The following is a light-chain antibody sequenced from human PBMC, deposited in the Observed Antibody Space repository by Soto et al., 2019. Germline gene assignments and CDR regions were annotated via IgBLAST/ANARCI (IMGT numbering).Light chain of an antibody. CDR1: QSVSGN. V-gene: IGKV3-15*01. CDR2: DAS. CDR3: QQYKNWPLIT. J-gene: IGKJ5*01. Sequence: IVMTQSPATLSVSPGERATLSCRASQSVSGNLAWYQQKPGQAPRLLIYDASTRATGLPARFSGSGSGTEFTLTVSSLQSEDFAVYYCQQYKNWPLITFGQGTRLEIK.